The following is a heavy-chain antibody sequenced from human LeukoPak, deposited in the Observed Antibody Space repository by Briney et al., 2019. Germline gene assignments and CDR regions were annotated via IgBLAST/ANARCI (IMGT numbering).Heavy chain of an antibody. V-gene: IGHV3-21*01. J-gene: IGHJ4*02. Sequence: GGSLRLSCAASGFTFSSYGMHWVRQAPGKGLEWVSSISSSSSYIYYADSVKGRFTISRDNAKNSLYLQMNSLRAEDTAVYYCARATTVITPPDYWGQGTLVTVSS. CDR1: GFTFSSYG. CDR3: ARATTVITPPDY. D-gene: IGHD4-23*01. CDR2: ISSSSSYI.